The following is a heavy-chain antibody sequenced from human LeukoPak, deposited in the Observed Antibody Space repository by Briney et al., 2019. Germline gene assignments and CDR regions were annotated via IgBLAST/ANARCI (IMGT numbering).Heavy chain of an antibody. CDR3: ARRPRMKAFDI. Sequence: SETLSLTCAVYGGSFSGYYWSWIRQPPGKGLEWIGEINHSGSTNYTPSLKSRVTISVDTSKNQFSLKLSSVTAADTAVYYCARRPRMKAFDIWGQGTMVTVSS. V-gene: IGHV4-34*01. CDR2: INHSGST. D-gene: IGHD2-8*01. J-gene: IGHJ3*02. CDR1: GGSFSGYY.